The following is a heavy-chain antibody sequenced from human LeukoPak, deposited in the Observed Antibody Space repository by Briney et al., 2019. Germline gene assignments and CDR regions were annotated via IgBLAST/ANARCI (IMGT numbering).Heavy chain of an antibody. D-gene: IGHD3-10*01. CDR3: VKEAKYYYGSETYYFFEH. J-gene: IGHJ4*02. CDR1: GFTFTTYW. V-gene: IGHV3-7*01. CDR2: INQDGTEK. Sequence: GGSLRLSCAASGFTFTTYWMSWVRQLPGKGLEWVANINQDGTEKYYVDSVKGRFTISRDNAKNSLDLQMNSLRVEDTGIYYCVKEAKYYYGSETYYFFEHWGQGTPVTASS.